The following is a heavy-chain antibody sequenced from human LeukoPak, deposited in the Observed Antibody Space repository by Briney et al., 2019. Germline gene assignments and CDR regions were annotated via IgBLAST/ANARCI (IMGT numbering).Heavy chain of an antibody. J-gene: IGHJ4*02. CDR3: AKSAAGMRGFDF. Sequence: SETLSLTCTVSGGSIDGYYWSWIRQSAGKGLEWIGYIYYTGSAFYNPSLKSRVIISLDKSKNQLSLNLRSVTAADTAVYYCAKSAAGMRGFDFWGQGTLVTVSS. D-gene: IGHD6-13*01. V-gene: IGHV4-59*01. CDR1: GGSIDGYY. CDR2: IYYTGSA.